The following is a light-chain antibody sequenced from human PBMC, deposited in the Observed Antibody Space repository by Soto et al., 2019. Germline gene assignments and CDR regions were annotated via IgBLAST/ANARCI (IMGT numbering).Light chain of an antibody. CDR2: AAS. CDR3: LQDYNYPRT. Sequence: DRVTITCRASQDIRNELAWYQQKPGKGPNLLIYAASTSHTGVPSRFSGSGSGTDFTLTISSLQPEDSATYYCLQDYNYPRTFGQGTKVDIK. J-gene: IGKJ1*01. V-gene: IGKV1-6*01. CDR1: QDIRNE.